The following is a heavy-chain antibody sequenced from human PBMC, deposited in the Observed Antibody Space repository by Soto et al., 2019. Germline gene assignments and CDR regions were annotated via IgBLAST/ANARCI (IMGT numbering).Heavy chain of an antibody. D-gene: IGHD2-2*01. V-gene: IGHV4-59*08. CDR3: ARLAYQRDYYYYYYMDV. CDR2: IYYSGST. CDR1: GGSISSYY. J-gene: IGHJ6*03. Sequence: PSETLSLTCTVSGGSISSYYWSWIRQPPGKGLEWIGYIYYSGSTNYNPSLKSRVTISVDTSKNQFSLKLSSVTAADMAVYYCARLAYQRDYYYYYYMDVWGKGTTVTVSS.